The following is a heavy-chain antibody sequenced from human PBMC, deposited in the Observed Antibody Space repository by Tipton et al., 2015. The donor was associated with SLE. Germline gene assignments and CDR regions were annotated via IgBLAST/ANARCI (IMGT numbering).Heavy chain of an antibody. D-gene: IGHD3-22*01. V-gene: IGHV3-64*04. CDR3: ARRRVTMIVVVSHFDY. CDR2: ISSNGGST. Sequence: SLRLSCAASGFTFSSYGMHWVRQAPGKGLEYVSAISSNGGSTYYADSVKGRFTISRDNSKNTLYLQMNSLRAEDTAVYYCARRRVTMIVVVSHFDYWGQGTLVTVSS. J-gene: IGHJ4*02. CDR1: GFTFSSYG.